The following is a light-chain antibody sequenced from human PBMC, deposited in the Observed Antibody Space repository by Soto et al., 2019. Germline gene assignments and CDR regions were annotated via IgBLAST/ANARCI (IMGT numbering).Light chain of an antibody. CDR3: QQRSNWIT. CDR2: DAS. J-gene: IGKJ5*01. V-gene: IGKV3-11*01. CDR1: QSVSTY. Sequence: EILMTQSPDTLSVSPGERATRSCWASQSVSTYLAWYQQKPGQAPRLLIYDASSRATGIPARFSGSGSGTDFTLTISSVEPEDFAVYYCQQRSNWITFGQGTRLEIK.